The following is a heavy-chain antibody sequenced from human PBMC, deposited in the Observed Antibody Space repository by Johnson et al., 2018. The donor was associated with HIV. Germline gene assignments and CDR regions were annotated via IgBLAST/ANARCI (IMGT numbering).Heavy chain of an antibody. D-gene: IGHD6-6*01. CDR3: AREIIAARPSAVDI. CDR1: GFTVSSNY. Sequence: EVQLVESGGGLVQPGGSLRLSCAASGFTVSSNYMSWVRQAPGKGLEWVSVIYSGGSTYYADSVKGRFTISRDNSKNTLYLQMNSLRAEDTAVYYCAREIIAARPSAVDIWGQGTMVTVSS. V-gene: IGHV3-66*02. J-gene: IGHJ3*02. CDR2: IYSGGST.